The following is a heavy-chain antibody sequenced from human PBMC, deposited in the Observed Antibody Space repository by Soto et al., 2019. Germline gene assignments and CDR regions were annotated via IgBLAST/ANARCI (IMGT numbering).Heavy chain of an antibody. J-gene: IGHJ6*02. CDR1: GGSISSFY. D-gene: IGHD3-9*01. Sequence: SETLSLTFNFSGGSISSFYWSWIRQPPGEGLEWIGYIYYSGSTNYNPSLKSRVTISVDTSKNQFSLKLSSVTAADTAVYYCARDGGNYDILTGYYYYGMDVWGQGTTVT. V-gene: IGHV4-59*01. CDR3: ARDGGNYDILTGYYYYGMDV. CDR2: IYYSGST.